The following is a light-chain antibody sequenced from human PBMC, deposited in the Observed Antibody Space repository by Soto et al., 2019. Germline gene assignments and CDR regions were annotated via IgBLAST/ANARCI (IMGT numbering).Light chain of an antibody. CDR1: QGISNS. CDR2: AAS. V-gene: IGKV1-27*01. J-gene: IGKJ1*01. CDR3: QEYNSAPGV. Sequence: DIQMTQSPSSLSASVGDGVTITCRASQGISNSLAWYQQKPGKVPKLLIYAASTLQSGVPSRFSGSGSGTDVTLTISSLQPEDVATYYCQEYNSAPGVFGQGTKVEIK.